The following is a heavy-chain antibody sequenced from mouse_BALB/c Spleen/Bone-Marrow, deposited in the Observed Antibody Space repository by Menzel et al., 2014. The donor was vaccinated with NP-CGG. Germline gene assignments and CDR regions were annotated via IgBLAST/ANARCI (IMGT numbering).Heavy chain of an antibody. CDR3: TSYGNHWYFDV. V-gene: IGHV3-1*02. D-gene: IGHD2-1*01. CDR1: GYSITSGYS. CDR2: IHHSGST. J-gene: IGHJ1*01. Sequence: DVKLQESGPDLVKPSQSLSLTCTVTGYSITSGYSWHWIRQFPGNKLEWMGYIHHSGSTNYNPSLRSRISITRDTSKNQFFLHLNSVTTEDTATYYCTSYGNHWYFDVWGAGTTVTVSS.